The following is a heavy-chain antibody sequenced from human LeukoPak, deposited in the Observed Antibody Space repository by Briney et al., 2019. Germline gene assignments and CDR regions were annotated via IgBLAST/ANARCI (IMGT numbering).Heavy chain of an antibody. J-gene: IGHJ4*02. CDR3: AKAKRNSDELFDY. CDR1: GSTLTSYS. CDR2: ISSSSSYI. V-gene: IGHV3-21*04. D-gene: IGHD2/OR15-2a*01. Sequence: GGSLTLSCAASGSTLTSYSMNWVRHAPGEGLEWVSSISSSSSYIYYADSVKGRLTISRDNARRSLFLQMDSLRAEDTAFYYCAKAKRNSDELFDYWGGGTLVGVSS.